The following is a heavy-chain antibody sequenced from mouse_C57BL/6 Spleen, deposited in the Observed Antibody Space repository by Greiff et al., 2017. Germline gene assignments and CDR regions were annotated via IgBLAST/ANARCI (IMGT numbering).Heavy chain of an antibody. CDR2: IDPSDSYT. J-gene: IGHJ2*01. CDR1: GYTFTSYW. V-gene: IGHV1-59*01. Sequence: QVQLQQPGAELVRPGTSVKLSCKASGYTFTSYWMHWVKQRPGQGLEWIGVIDPSDSYTNYNQKFKGKATLTVDTSSSTACMQLSSLTSEDSAVYYCARRYPYFDYWGQGTTLTVSS. D-gene: IGHD1-1*01. CDR3: ARRYPYFDY.